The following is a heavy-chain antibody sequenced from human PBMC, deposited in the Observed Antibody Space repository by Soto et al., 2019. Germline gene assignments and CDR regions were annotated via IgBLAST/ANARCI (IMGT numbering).Heavy chain of an antibody. CDR3: VRDSGIEAATVFDY. J-gene: IGHJ4*02. D-gene: IGHD3-10*01. CDR2: ISAYNGKT. CDR1: GYTFTSYG. V-gene: IGHV1-18*01. Sequence: QVQLMQSGAEVKKPGASVKVSCKTSGYTFTSYGISWVRKAPGRGLEWMGWISAYNGKTYYAQKVQGRATMTTDTSTTTAHMELRSLRSDDTAVYFCVRDSGIEAATVFDYWGRGTLVTVSS.